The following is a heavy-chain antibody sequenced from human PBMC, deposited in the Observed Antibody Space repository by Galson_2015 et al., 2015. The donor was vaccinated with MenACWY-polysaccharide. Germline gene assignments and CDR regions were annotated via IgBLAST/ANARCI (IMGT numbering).Heavy chain of an antibody. CDR3: ARIGGMNRGNYYNFGWFDS. CDR2: IHYSGDT. V-gene: IGHV4-59*01. Sequence: ETLSLTCTVSGDSMSPYRWTWIRQSPGKGLEWIGWIHYSGDTKYSPSLTSRVTLSVDTSENQFSLKLSSVTTADTAVYYCARIGGMNRGNYYNFGWFDSWGQGTPVTVSS. CDR1: GDSMSPYR. J-gene: IGHJ5*01. D-gene: IGHD3-10*01.